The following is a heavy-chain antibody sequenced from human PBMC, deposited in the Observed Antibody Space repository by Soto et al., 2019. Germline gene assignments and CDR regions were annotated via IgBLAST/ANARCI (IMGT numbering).Heavy chain of an antibody. J-gene: IGHJ4*02. CDR3: AREGVGGYSGSGAPFDY. Sequence: QVQLVESGGGLVKPGGSLRLSCAASGFRFSDYYMSWVRQARGKGLEWVSSIRSRTGSTNYADSVQGRFTISRDNGKNSLYLQVNSLRAEDTAVYFCAREGVGGYSGSGAPFDYWGQGTLVTVSS. CDR2: IRSRTGST. D-gene: IGHD5-12*01. CDR1: GFRFSDYY. V-gene: IGHV3-11*05.